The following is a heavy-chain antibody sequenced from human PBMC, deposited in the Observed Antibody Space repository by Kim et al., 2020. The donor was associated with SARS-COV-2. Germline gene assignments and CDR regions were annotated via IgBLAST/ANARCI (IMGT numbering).Heavy chain of an antibody. V-gene: IGHV4-59*01. CDR2: T. J-gene: IGHJ4*02. CDR3: AKQTGTGYFDY. Sequence: TNYSPSLKSRVTISVDTSKSQFSLKVSSVTAADTAVYYCAKQTGTGYFDYWGQGTLVTVSS. D-gene: IGHD3-10*01.